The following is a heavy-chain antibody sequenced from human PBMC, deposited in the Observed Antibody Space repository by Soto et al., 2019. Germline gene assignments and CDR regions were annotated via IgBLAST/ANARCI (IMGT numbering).Heavy chain of an antibody. CDR2: INPNSGGT. CDR3: ARGSIAVAGTRENWFDP. D-gene: IGHD6-19*01. V-gene: IGHV1-2*02. CDR1: GYTFTGYY. Sequence: QVQLVQSGAEVKKPGASVKVSCKASGYTFTGYYMHWVRQAPGQGLEWMGWINPNSGGTNYAQKFQGRVTMTRDTSISTAYMELSRLRSDDTAVCYCARGSIAVAGTRENWFDPWGQGTLVTVSS. J-gene: IGHJ5*02.